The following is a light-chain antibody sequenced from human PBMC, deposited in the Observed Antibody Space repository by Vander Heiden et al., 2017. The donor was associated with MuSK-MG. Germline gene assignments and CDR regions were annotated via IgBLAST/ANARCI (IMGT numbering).Light chain of an antibody. CDR2: YDS. V-gene: IGLV2-14*01. Sequence: QSALTQPASLSGSAAPSITVSCTATSSDDGGYNYVSWYQQHPGKAPKLLIFYDSNRPSGVSNRFSGSKSGTTASLTITGLQAEDEADYYCSASKSSSTPVVFGTGTKLTVL. CDR1: SSDDGGYNY. CDR3: SASKSSSTPVV. J-gene: IGLJ2*01.